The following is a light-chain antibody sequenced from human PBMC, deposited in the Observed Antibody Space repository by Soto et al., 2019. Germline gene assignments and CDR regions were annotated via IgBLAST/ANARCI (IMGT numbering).Light chain of an antibody. CDR3: QRLNSHTIT. V-gene: IGKV1-39*01. CDR2: AAC. Sequence: IQLTQSPSSXSASGGDSGTITCRASQIISSYLNWYHQKTWKANKXIISAACTLQSGVSSRFSGGGSGNECHLIISMQQPEDFATYYCQRLNSHTITFGQGTRLEIK. CDR1: QIISSY. J-gene: IGKJ5*01.